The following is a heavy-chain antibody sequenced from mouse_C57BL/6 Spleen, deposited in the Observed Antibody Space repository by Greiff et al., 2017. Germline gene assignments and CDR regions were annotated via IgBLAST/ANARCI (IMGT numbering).Heavy chain of an antibody. CDR1: GYAFSSYW. D-gene: IGHD2-3*01. CDR3: ARPSDYDGDYVGAMDY. J-gene: IGHJ4*01. CDR2: IYPGDGDT. V-gene: IGHV1-80*01. Sequence: QVQLQQSGAELVKPGASVKISCKASGYAFSSYWMNWVKQRPGKGLEWIGQIYPGDGDTNYNGKFKGKATLTADKSSSTAYMQLSSLTSEDSAVYFCARPSDYDGDYVGAMDYWGQGTSVTVSS.